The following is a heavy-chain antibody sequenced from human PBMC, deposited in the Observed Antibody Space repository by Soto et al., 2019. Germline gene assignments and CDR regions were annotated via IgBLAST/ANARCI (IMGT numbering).Heavy chain of an antibody. CDR1: GFTFSSYS. D-gene: IGHD4-17*01. J-gene: IGHJ6*02. Sequence: GGSLRLSCAASGFTFSSYSMHWVRQAPCKGLEWVAVISYDGSNKYYADSVKGRFTISRDNSKNTLYLQMNSLRAEDTAVYYCARGAAYYGDYGDYYYGMDVFGQRNTVAFSS. CDR3: ARGAAYYGDYGDYYYGMDV. V-gene: IGHV3-30-3*01. CDR2: ISYDGSNK.